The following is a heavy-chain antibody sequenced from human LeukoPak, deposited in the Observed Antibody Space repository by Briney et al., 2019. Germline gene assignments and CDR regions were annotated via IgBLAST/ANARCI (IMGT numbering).Heavy chain of an antibody. CDR1: GGTISSYT. CDR2: IIPMLGIT. Sequence: SVKVSCKASGGTISSYTISWVRQAPGQGLEWMGRIIPMLGITNNAQKSQGRVTLTADKSTSTAYMELGSLRSEDTAVYYCARDGYYYDSSDYYSPSIRFDPWGQGTLVTVSS. V-gene: IGHV1-69*04. D-gene: IGHD3-22*01. CDR3: ARDGYYYDSSDYYSPSIRFDP. J-gene: IGHJ5*02.